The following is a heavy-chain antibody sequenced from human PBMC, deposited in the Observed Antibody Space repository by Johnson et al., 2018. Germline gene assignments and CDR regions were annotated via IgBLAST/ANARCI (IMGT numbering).Heavy chain of an antibody. D-gene: IGHD4-23*01. CDR3: AASKLFYYYAMDV. V-gene: IGHV3-74*01. Sequence: VQLQESGGGLVQPGGSLRLSCSASGFTFSSYRMHWVRQAPGKGLVWVSRIKSDGSDSFYADSVKGRFNISRDNAKNTLYLQMNSLRAEDTAVYYCAASKLFYYYAMDVWGQGTTVTVSS. CDR1: GFTFSSYR. J-gene: IGHJ6*02. CDR2: IKSDGSDS.